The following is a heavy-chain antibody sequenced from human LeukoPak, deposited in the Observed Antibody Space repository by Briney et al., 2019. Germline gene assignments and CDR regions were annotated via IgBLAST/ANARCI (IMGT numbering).Heavy chain of an antibody. D-gene: IGHD5-24*01. CDR1: GGSISSYY. V-gene: IGHV4-59*01. CDR3: ARGRRDGYNSRNLQEFDY. J-gene: IGHJ4*02. CDR2: IYYSGST. Sequence: PSETLSLTCTVSGGSISSYYWSWIRQPPGKGLEWIGYIYYSGSTNYNPSLKSRVTISVDTSKNQFSLKLSSVTAADTAVYYCARGRRDGYNSRNLQEFDYWGQGTLVTVSS.